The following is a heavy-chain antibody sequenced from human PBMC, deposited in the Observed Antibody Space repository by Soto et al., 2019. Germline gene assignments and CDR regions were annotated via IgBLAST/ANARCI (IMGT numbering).Heavy chain of an antibody. J-gene: IGHJ6*02. CDR1: GGSFSGYY. CDR3: AVWGFGEPRWYYYYGMDV. D-gene: IGHD3-10*01. Sequence: SSETLSLTCAVYGGSFSGYYWSWIRQPPGKGLEWIGEINHSGSTNYNPSLKSRVTISVDTSKNQFSLKLSFVTAADTAVYYCAVWGFGEPRWYYYYGMDVWGQGTTVTVS. V-gene: IGHV4-34*01. CDR2: INHSGST.